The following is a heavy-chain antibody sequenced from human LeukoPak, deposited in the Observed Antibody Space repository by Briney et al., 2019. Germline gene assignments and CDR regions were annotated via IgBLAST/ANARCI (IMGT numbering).Heavy chain of an antibody. Sequence: ASVKVSCRASAYTFTSYGISWVRQAPGQGLEWMGWISAHNGNTNYAQNLQGRVTMTTDTSTSTAYMELRSLRSDDTAVYYCARGMDYYDSSGYRYYYYGMDVRGQGTTVTVSS. CDR3: ARGMDYYDSSGYRYYYYGMDV. J-gene: IGHJ6*02. CDR1: AYTFTSYG. V-gene: IGHV1-18*01. CDR2: ISAHNGNT. D-gene: IGHD3-22*01.